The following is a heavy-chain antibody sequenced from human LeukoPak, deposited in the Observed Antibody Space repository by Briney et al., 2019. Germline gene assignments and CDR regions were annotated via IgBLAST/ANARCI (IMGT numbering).Heavy chain of an antibody. CDR3: ARTGQQLVFAS. CDR1: GGSISSYY. J-gene: IGHJ5*01. Sequence: SSETLSLTCTVSGGSISSYYWHWIRQPPGKGLEWIGFIYDSGTTNYNPSLKSRVTISGDTAKNQFSLKMSSVTAADTAVYFCARTGQQLVFASWGQGTLVTISS. CDR2: IYDSGTT. V-gene: IGHV4-59*01. D-gene: IGHD6-13*01.